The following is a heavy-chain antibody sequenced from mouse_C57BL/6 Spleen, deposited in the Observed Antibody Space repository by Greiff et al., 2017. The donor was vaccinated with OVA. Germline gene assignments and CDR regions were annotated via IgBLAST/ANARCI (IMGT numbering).Heavy chain of an antibody. D-gene: IGHD5-2*01. Sequence: QVQLKESGAELVKPGASVKLSCKASGYTFTEYTIHWVKQRSGQGLEWIGWIYPGSGSIKYNEKFKDKATLTADKSSSTVYMELSRLTSEDSAVYLCARDEKNNKDCGMDYWGQGTSVTVSS. CDR3: ARDEKNNKDCGMDY. CDR1: GYTFTEYT. V-gene: IGHV1-62-2*01. CDR2: IYPGSGSI. J-gene: IGHJ4*01.